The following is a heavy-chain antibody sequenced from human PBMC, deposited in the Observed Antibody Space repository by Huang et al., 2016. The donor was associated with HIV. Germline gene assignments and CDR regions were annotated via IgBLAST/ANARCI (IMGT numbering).Heavy chain of an antibody. D-gene: IGHD6-19*01. V-gene: IGHV3-23*01. CDR1: GFTFSCSA. CDR3: AKRLPPVAPLDY. Sequence: EVQLLESGGGLVQPGGSLRLSCAASGFTFSCSAMSWVRQAPGKCLAWGAAMRGSGNTTYYADSVKGRFSISRENSKNTLYLQRNSLRAEDTAVYYCAKRLPPVAPLDYWGQGTLVTVSS. CDR2: MRGSGNTT. J-gene: IGHJ4*02.